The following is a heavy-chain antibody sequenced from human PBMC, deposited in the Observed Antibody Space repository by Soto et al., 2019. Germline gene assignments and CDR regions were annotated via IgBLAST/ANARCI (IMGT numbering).Heavy chain of an antibody. V-gene: IGHV4-34*01. CDR3: AIVVSARPQPQIDY. J-gene: IGHJ1*01. D-gene: IGHD6-6*01. CDR2: INHSGST. CDR1: GGSFSGYY. Sequence: ETLSLTCAVYGGSFSGYYWSWIRQPPGKGLEWIGEINHSGSTNYNPSLKSRVTISVDTSKNQFSLKLSSVTAADTAVYYCAIVVSARPQPQIDYWGQGTLVTVSS.